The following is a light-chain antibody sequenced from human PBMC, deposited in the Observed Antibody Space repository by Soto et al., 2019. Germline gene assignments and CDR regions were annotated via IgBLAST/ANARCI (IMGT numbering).Light chain of an antibody. CDR2: DVS. CDR1: SSDVGAYNS. Sequence: QSALTQPASVSGSPGQSITLSCTGTSSDVGAYNSVSWYHQHPGKAPKLIIYDVSTRPSGVSNRFSGSKSGNTASLTISGLQAEDEADYYCSSSTTSTTRVFGTGTKLTVL. J-gene: IGLJ1*01. V-gene: IGLV2-14*03. CDR3: SSSTTSTTRV.